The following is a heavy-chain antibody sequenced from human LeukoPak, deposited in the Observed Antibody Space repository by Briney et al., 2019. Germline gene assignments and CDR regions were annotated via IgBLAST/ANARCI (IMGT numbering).Heavy chain of an antibody. J-gene: IGHJ4*02. CDR2: IIPILGIA. CDR1: GGTFSSYT. D-gene: IGHD3-16*01. Sequence: ASVKVSCKASGGTFSSYTISWVRQAPGQELEWMGRIIPILGIANYAQKFQGRVTITADKSTSTAYMELSSLRSEDTAVYYCAAHARLGDSRLDYWGQGTLVTVSS. CDR3: AAHARLGDSRLDY. V-gene: IGHV1-69*02.